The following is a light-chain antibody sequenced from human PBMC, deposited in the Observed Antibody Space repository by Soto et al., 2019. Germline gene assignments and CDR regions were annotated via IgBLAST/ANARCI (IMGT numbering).Light chain of an antibody. J-gene: IGKJ5*01. CDR2: AAS. CDR3: QQSYSTLIT. CDR1: EAIGSW. V-gene: IGKV1-12*01. Sequence: IQVTQSQSSVSASVGDRVTITCRASEAIGSWLAWYQQKPGKAPKLLIYAASSLQSGVPSRFSGSGSGTDFTLTISSLQPEDFATYYCQQSYSTLITFGQGTRLEIK.